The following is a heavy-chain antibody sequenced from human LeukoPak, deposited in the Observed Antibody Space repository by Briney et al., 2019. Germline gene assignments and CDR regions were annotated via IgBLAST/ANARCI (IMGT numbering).Heavy chain of an antibody. Sequence: PSETLSLTCTVSGYSISTGYYWGWIRQPPGKGLEWIGSIYHSGSTYYNPSLKSRVTISVDTSKNQFSLKLSSVTAADTAVYYCARASSWYVFYFDYWGQGTLVTVSS. V-gene: IGHV4-38-2*02. J-gene: IGHJ4*02. CDR2: IYHSGST. D-gene: IGHD6-13*01. CDR1: GYSISTGYY. CDR3: ARASSWYVFYFDY.